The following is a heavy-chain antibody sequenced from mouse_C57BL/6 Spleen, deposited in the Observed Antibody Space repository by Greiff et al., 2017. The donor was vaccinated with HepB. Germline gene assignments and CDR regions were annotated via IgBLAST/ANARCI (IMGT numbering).Heavy chain of an antibody. CDR1: GYTFTSYW. J-gene: IGHJ2*01. CDR2: IDPSDSYT. Sequence: QVQLKESGAELVMPGASVKLSCKASGYTFTSYWMHWVKQRPGQGLEWIGEIDPSDSYTNYNQKFKGKSTLTVDKSSSTAYMQLSSLTSEDSAVYYCARGTTYYFDYWGQGTTLTVSS. V-gene: IGHV1-69*01. CDR3: ARGTTYYFDY. D-gene: IGHD1-1*01.